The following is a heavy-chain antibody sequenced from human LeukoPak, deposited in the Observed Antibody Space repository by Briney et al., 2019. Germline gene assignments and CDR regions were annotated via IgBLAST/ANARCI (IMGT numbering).Heavy chain of an antibody. Sequence: PGGSLRLSCAASGFTFSSYAMSWVRQAPGKGLEWVSAISGSGGSTYYADSVKGRFTISRDNSKNTLYLQMNSPRAEDTAVYYCATDGRDYYDSSGYWDYWGQGTLVTVSS. V-gene: IGHV3-23*01. CDR3: ATDGRDYYDSSGYWDY. D-gene: IGHD3-22*01. CDR1: GFTFSSYA. J-gene: IGHJ4*02. CDR2: ISGSGGST.